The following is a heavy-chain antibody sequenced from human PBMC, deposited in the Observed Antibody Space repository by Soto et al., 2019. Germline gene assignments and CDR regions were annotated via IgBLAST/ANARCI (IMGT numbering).Heavy chain of an antibody. CDR1: GGTFSSYA. CDR3: ARSGIQLWVLFDY. CDR2: IIPIFGTA. J-gene: IGHJ4*02. Sequence: GASVKVSCKVSGGTFSSYAISWVRQAPGQGLEWMGGIIPIFGTANYAQKFQGRVTITADESTSTAYMELSSLRPEDTAVYYCARSGIQLWVLFDYWGQGTLVTVSS. V-gene: IGHV1-69*13. D-gene: IGHD5-18*01.